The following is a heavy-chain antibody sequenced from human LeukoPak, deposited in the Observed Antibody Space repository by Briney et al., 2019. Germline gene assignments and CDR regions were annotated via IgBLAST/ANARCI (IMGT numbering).Heavy chain of an antibody. CDR3: ARTLGYCSGGSCYVPFDY. CDR2: IIPIFGTA. V-gene: IGHV1-69*06. D-gene: IGHD2-15*01. CDR1: GGTFSSYA. Sequence: GASVKVSCKASGGTFSSYAISWVRQAPGQGLEWMGGIIPIFGTANYAQKFQGRVTITADKSTSTAYMELSSLRSEDTAVYYCARTLGYCSGGSCYVPFDYWGQGTLVTVSS. J-gene: IGHJ4*02.